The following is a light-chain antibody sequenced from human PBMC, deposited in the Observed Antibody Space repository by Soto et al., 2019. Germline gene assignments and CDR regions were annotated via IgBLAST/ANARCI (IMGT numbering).Light chain of an antibody. J-gene: IGLJ3*02. V-gene: IGLV2-14*01. Sequence: QSVLTQPASVSGSPGQSITISCTGTSSDVGGYNYVSWYQRHPGKAPKVMIYGVNNRPSGVSNRFSGSKSGNTASLTISGLQAEDEAHYYCASYTSSSTLEFGGGTKLTVL. CDR3: ASYTSSSTLE. CDR1: SSDVGGYNY. CDR2: GVN.